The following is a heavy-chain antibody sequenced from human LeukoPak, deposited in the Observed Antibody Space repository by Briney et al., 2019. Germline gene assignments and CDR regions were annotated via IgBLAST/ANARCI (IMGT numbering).Heavy chain of an antibody. CDR2: ISGSGGST. CDR1: GFTFGSYA. V-gene: IGHV3-23*01. D-gene: IGHD6-19*01. CDR3: AKDLPGVAVAGGPFDP. J-gene: IGHJ5*02. Sequence: PGGSLRLSCAASGFTFGSYAMSWVRQAPGKGLEWVSAISGSGGSTYYADSVKGRFTISRDNSKNTLYLQMNSLRAEDTAVYYCAKDLPGVAVAGGPFDPWGQGTLVTVSS.